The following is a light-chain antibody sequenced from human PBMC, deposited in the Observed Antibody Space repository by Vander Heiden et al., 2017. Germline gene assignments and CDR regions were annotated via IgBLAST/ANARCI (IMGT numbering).Light chain of an antibody. CDR2: GAS. V-gene: IGKV3-20*01. CDR3: QQYGSSLWT. J-gene: IGKJ1*01. CDR1: QSVSSSH. Sequence: EIVLTQSPGTLTCSPGERATLYCRASQSVSSSHLAWNQQKPGQAHRLLIYGASNRATGIPDRFSGSGSGTDFTLTISRLEPEDFAVYYCQQYGSSLWTFGQGTKVEIK.